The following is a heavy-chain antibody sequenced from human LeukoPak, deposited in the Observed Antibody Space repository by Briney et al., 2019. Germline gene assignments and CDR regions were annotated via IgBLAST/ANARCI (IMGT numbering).Heavy chain of an antibody. Sequence: GGSLRLSCAASGFTFDDYAMHWVRQAPGKGLEWVSGISWNSGSIGYADSVKGRFTISRDNAKNSLYLQMNSLRAEDTALCYCAKDIGYGGNSDAFDIWGQGTMVTVSS. CDR1: GFTFDDYA. CDR3: AKDIGYGGNSDAFDI. CDR2: ISWNSGSI. D-gene: IGHD4-23*01. J-gene: IGHJ3*02. V-gene: IGHV3-9*01.